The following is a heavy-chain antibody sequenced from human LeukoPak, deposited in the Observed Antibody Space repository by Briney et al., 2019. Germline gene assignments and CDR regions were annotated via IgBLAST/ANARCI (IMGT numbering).Heavy chain of an antibody. J-gene: IGHJ4*02. D-gene: IGHD3-3*01. Sequence: GASVKVSCKASGYTFTSYYMHWVRQAPGQGLEWMGIINPSGGSTSYAQKFQGRVTMTRDTSTSTVYMELSSLRSDDTAVYYCARDTIFGVVITHPSFDYWGQGTLVTVSS. CDR1: GYTFTSYY. CDR3: ARDTIFGVVITHPSFDY. CDR2: INPSGGST. V-gene: IGHV1-46*01.